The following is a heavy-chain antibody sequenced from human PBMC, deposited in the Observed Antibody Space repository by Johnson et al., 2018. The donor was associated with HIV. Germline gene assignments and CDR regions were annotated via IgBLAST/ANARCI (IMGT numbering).Heavy chain of an antibody. Sequence: QVQLVESGGGVVQPGRSLRLSCAASGFTFSSYAMHWVRQAPGKGLEWVAVISYDGSNKYYADSVKGRFTISRDNSKNTLYLQMNSLRAEDTALYYCAKVHSGQLVGYAFDIWGQGTLVTVSS. D-gene: IGHD1-26*01. V-gene: IGHV3-30*04. CDR3: AKVHSGQLVGYAFDI. J-gene: IGHJ3*02. CDR1: GFTFSSYA. CDR2: ISYDGSNK.